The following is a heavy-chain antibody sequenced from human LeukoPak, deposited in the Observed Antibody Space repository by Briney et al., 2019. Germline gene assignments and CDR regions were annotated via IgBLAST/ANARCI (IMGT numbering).Heavy chain of an antibody. Sequence: SETLSLTCTVSGGSISSYYWSWLRQPPGKGLEWTGYIYYSGSTNYNPSLKSRVTMSVDTSENQFSLKLSSVTAADTAVYYCARDKDYFDSGGAFDIWGQGTMVTVSS. CDR3: ARDKDYFDSGGAFDI. CDR1: GGSISSYY. CDR2: IYYSGST. D-gene: IGHD3-22*01. J-gene: IGHJ3*02. V-gene: IGHV4-59*01.